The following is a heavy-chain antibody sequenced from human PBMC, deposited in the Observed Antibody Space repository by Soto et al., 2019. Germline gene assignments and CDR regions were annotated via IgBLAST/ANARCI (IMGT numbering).Heavy chain of an antibody. J-gene: IGHJ6*02. CDR1: GYSFTSYW. V-gene: IGHV5-51*01. D-gene: IGHD6-13*01. CDR3: ARRIAAAGNDYYYYGMDV. CDR2: IYPGDSDT. Sequence: GESLKISCKGSGYSFTSYWIGWVRQMPGKGLEWMGIIYPGDSDTRYSPSFQGQVTISADKSISTAYLQWSSLKASDTAMYYCARRIAAAGNDYYYYGMDVWGQGTTVTAP.